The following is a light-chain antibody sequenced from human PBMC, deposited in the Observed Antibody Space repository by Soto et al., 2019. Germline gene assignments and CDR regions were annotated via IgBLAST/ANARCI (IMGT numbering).Light chain of an antibody. Sequence: EIVLTKSPCTPSLSPGERATLSCRASQSVSNNYLAWYQQKPGQAPRLLIYGASNRATGIPDRFSGSGSGTDFTLTISRLEPEDFAVYYCQPYGSSLPSPCAQGTRLEIK. CDR1: QSVSNNY. CDR2: GAS. V-gene: IGKV3-20*01. J-gene: IGKJ5*01. CDR3: QPYGSSLPSP.